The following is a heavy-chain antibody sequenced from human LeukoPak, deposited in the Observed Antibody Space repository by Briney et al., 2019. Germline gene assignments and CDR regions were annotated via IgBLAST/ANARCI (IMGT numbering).Heavy chain of an antibody. V-gene: IGHV1-2*02. CDR2: INPNTGDT. CDR3: ARDRVGSGWPRPYYFEV. CDR1: GYTLTRYY. J-gene: IGHJ4*02. D-gene: IGHD6-19*01. Sequence: ASVKVSCKASGYTLTRYYLHWVRQAPGQGLEWMGCINPNTGDTQSAQKFQGRITMTRDTSISTAYMDLSRLRSDDTAVYYCARDRVGSGWPRPYYFEVWGQGTLVTVSS.